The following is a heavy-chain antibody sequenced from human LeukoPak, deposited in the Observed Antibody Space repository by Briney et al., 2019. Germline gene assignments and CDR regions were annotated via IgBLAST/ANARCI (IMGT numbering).Heavy chain of an antibody. CDR1: GFPFSSYS. CDR3: ARDAGRGDY. V-gene: IGHV3-21*01. CDR2: ISSSSSYI. D-gene: IGHD3-16*01. Sequence: GGSLSLSFAASGFPFSSYSMNWVRQAPGKGLEWVSCISSSSSYIYYADSVKGRFTTSRDNAKNSLYLQVNSLRADDTAVYYCARDAGRGDYWGQGALVTVSS. J-gene: IGHJ4*02.